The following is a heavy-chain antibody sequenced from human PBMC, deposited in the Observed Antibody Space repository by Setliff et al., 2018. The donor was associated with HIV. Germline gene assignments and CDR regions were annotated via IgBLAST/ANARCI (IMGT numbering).Heavy chain of an antibody. CDR3: ARMGRMDV. D-gene: IGHD3-16*01. CDR1: GYTFSDYY. J-gene: IGHJ6*03. Sequence: SVKVSCKASGYTFSDYYIHWIRQAPGQGLEWVGGIIPMFGVANYAQKFQGRFTTSRDNAKNSLYLQMNSLRAEDTAVYYCARMGRMDVWGKGTTVTVSS. V-gene: IGHV1-69*10. CDR2: IIPMFGVA.